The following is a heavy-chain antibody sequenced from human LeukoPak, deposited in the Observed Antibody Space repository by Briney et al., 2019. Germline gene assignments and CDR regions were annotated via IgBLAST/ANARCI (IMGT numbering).Heavy chain of an antibody. D-gene: IGHD3-22*01. CDR2: IYYSGRT. V-gene: IGHV4-59*01. J-gene: IGHJ4*02. CDR3: ARGGWNKFDY. CDR1: GGSINYYY. Sequence: SETLSLTCTVSGGSINYYYWNWIRQPPGKGLEWIGYIYYSGRTNYNPSLKSRVTISVDTSKNQFSLKLSSVTAADTAVYYCARGGWNKFDYWGQGTLVTVSS.